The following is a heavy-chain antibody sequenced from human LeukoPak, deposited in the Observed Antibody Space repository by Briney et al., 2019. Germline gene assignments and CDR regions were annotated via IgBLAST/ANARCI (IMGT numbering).Heavy chain of an antibody. CDR2: ISSSSSTI. V-gene: IGHV3-48*01. Sequence: GGSLRLSCAASGSTFSSYSMNWVRQAPGKGLEWVSYISSSSSTIYYADSVKGRFTISRDNSKNTLYLQMNSLRAEDTAVYYCARDPYYYDSSGYTDWGQGTLVTVSS. J-gene: IGHJ4*02. CDR1: GSTFSSYS. CDR3: ARDPYYYDSSGYTD. D-gene: IGHD3-22*01.